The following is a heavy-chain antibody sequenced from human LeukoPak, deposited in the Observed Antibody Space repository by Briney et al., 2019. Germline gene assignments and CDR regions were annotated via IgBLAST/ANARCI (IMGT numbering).Heavy chain of an antibody. CDR1: GFTFDDYT. Sequence: GGSLRLSCAASGFTFDDYTMHWVRQAPGKGLEWVSLISWDGGSTYYADSVKGRFTISRDNSKNSLYLQMNSLRTEDTALYYCAKGTPYSSSWHWGWFDPWSQGTLVTVSS. CDR3: AKGTPYSSSWHWGWFDP. D-gene: IGHD6-13*01. V-gene: IGHV3-43*01. J-gene: IGHJ5*02. CDR2: ISWDGGST.